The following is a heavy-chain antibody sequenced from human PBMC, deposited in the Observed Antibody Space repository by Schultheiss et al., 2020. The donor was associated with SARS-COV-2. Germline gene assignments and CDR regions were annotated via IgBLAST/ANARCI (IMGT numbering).Heavy chain of an antibody. CDR3: ASALMTTVTGFDY. CDR2: IYYSGST. J-gene: IGHJ4*02. CDR1: GGSISSGDYY. V-gene: IGHV4-30-4*01. D-gene: IGHD4-17*01. Sequence: SETLSLTCTVSGGSISSGDYYWSWIRQPPGKGLEWIGYIYYSGSTYYNPSRKSRVTISVDTSKNQFSLRLSSVTAADTAVYYCASALMTTVTGFDYWGQGTLVTVSS.